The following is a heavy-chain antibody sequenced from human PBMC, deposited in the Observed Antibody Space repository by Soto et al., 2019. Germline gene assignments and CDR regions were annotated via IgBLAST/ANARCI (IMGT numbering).Heavy chain of an antibody. CDR2: TYYRTRWYY. D-gene: IGHD1-7*01. V-gene: IGHV6-1*01. CDR3: AGTTSHYWYYMDV. Sequence: SQTLLLTCVISGDRVSSNSAAWNWIRPSPSRGLEWLGRTYYRTRWYYDYAVSVRSRITVNPDTSKNQFSLQLTSVTPEDTAVYYCAGTTSHYWYYMDVWGKGTTVTVSS. J-gene: IGHJ6*03. CDR1: GDRVSSNSAA.